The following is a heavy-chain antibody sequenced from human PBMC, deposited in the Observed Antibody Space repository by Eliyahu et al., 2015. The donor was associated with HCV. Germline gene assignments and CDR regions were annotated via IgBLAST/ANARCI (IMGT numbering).Heavy chain of an antibody. CDR3: AHRGSSLSGIAAAGCFDP. V-gene: IGHV2-5*01. CDR2: IYWNDDK. CDR1: GFSLSTSGVG. D-gene: IGHD6-13*01. Sequence: QITLKESGPTLVKPTQTLTLTCTFSGFSLSTSGVGVGWIRQPPGKALEWLALIYWNDDKRYSPSLKSRLTITKDTSKNQVVLTMTNMDPVDTATYYCAHRGSSLSGIAAAGCFDPWGQGTLVTVSS. J-gene: IGHJ5*02.